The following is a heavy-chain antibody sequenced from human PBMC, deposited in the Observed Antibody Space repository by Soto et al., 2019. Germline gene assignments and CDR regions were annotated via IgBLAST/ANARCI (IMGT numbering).Heavy chain of an antibody. D-gene: IGHD3-10*01. Sequence: ASVKVSCKASGGTFSSYTISWVRQAPGQGLEWMGRIIPILGIANYAQKFQGRVTITADKSTSTAYMELSSLRSEDTAVYYCGRDYYGSGSHGTNWFDPWGQGTLVTVSS. CDR1: GGTFSSYT. CDR3: GRDYYGSGSHGTNWFDP. CDR2: IIPILGIA. J-gene: IGHJ5*02. V-gene: IGHV1-69*04.